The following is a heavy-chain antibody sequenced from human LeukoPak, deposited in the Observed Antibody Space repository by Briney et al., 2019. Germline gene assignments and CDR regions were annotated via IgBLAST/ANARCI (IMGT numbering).Heavy chain of an antibody. CDR2: ISYDGSNK. CDR1: GFTFSSYG. CDR3: AKDKGRTPYGGNSVLHY. V-gene: IGHV3-30*18. J-gene: IGHJ4*02. D-gene: IGHD4-23*01. Sequence: GGSLRLSCAASGFTFSSYGMHWVRQAPGKGLEWVAVISYDGSNKYYADSVKGRFTISRDNSKNTLYLQMNSLRAEDTAVYYCAKDKGRTPYGGNSVLHYWGQGTLVTVSS.